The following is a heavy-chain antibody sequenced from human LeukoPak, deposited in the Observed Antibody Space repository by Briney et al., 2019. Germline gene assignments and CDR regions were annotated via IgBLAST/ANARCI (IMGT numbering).Heavy chain of an antibody. CDR2: IYPGDSDT. V-gene: IGHV5-51*01. CDR3: ARAKYYYGSGSSQTFDY. D-gene: IGHD3-10*01. J-gene: IGHJ4*02. CDR1: GYGFTSYW. Sequence: GESLKISCKGSGYGFTSYWIGWVRQMPGKGLEWMGIIYPGDSDTRYSPSFQGQVTISADKSISTAYLQWSSLKASDTAMYYCARAKYYYGSGSSQTFDYWGQGTLVTVSS.